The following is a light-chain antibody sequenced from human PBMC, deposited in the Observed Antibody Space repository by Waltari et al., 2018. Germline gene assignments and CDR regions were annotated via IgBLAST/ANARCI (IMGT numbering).Light chain of an antibody. J-gene: IGKJ3*01. CDR3: QQHDNLPLT. CDR1: QDISNY. V-gene: IGKV1-33*01. Sequence: DIQMTQSPSSLSASVGDRVTITCQASQDISNYLNWYQQKPWKAPKLLIYDASNLETGGPSRFSGSGSGTEFTVTISSLQPEDIATYYCQQHDNLPLTFGPGTKVDIK. CDR2: DAS.